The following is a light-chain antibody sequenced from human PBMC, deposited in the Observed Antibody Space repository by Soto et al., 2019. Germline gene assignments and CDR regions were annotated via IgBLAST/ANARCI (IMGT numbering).Light chain of an antibody. CDR3: SSYPTNNPLV. Sequence: QSALTQPASVSGSPGQSITISCTGTSSDVADYKYVSWYQQHPGKAPKALIAEVTKRTSGVSDRISGSKSGNTATLTISGLQAEDEADYYCSSYPTNNPLVFGTGTKVTVL. J-gene: IGLJ1*01. CDR2: EVT. CDR1: SSDVADYKY. V-gene: IGLV2-14*01.